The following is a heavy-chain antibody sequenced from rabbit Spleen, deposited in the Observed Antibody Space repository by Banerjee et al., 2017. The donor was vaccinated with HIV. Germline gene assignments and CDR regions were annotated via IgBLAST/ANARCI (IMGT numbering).Heavy chain of an antibody. J-gene: IGHJ4*01. CDR2: INIVTGKS. Sequence: EQLEESGGGLVKPEGSLTLTCKASGVSLNDKDVMCWVRQAPGKGLEWIACINIVTGKSVYASWAEGRFIMSRTSSTTVTLQMTSLTAADTATYFCASRYKDAYDYDLWGPGTLVTVS. D-gene: IGHD6-1*01. V-gene: IGHV1S45*01. CDR1: GVSLNDKDV. CDR3: ASRYKDAYDYDL.